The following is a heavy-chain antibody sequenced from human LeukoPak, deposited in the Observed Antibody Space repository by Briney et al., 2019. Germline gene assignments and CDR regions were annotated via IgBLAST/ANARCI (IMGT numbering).Heavy chain of an antibody. J-gene: IGHJ4*02. CDR3: AKDMMVRGVVPFDY. Sequence: PGGSLRLSCAASGFTFSRYAMSWVRQAPGKGLEWVAFIRYDGSNKYYADSVKGRFTISRDNSKNTLYLQMNSLRAEDTAVYYCAKDMMVRGVVPFDYWGQGTLVTVSS. D-gene: IGHD3-10*01. CDR1: GFTFSRYA. V-gene: IGHV3-30*02. CDR2: IRYDGSNK.